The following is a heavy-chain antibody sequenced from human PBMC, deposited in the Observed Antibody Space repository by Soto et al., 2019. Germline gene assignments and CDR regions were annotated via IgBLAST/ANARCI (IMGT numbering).Heavy chain of an antibody. CDR3: ARQEIYGFGNYYYGMDV. D-gene: IGHD3-10*01. Sequence: QVQLVQSGAEVKKPGSSVKVSCKASGGTFSSYAISWVRQAPGQGLEWMGGIIPIFGTANYAQKFQGRVTINADESTRTAYMELSSLRSEDTAVYYCARQEIYGFGNYYYGMDVWGQGTTVTVSS. CDR2: IIPIFGTA. CDR1: GGTFSSYA. J-gene: IGHJ6*02. V-gene: IGHV1-69*01.